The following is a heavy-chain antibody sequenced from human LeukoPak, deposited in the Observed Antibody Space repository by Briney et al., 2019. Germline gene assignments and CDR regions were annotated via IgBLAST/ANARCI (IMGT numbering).Heavy chain of an antibody. CDR3: ARHDFGGSCYGRWFDP. V-gene: IGHV4-59*08. CDR1: GGSISSHY. CDR2: ISYSGST. D-gene: IGHD1-26*01. J-gene: IGHJ5*02. Sequence: SETLSLTCSVSGGSISSHYWNWIRQPPGKGLEWIGYISYSGSTNYNPSLKSRVTVSLDTSKNQFSLKLTSVTAADTAVYYCARHDFGGSCYGRWFDPWGQGTLVTVSS.